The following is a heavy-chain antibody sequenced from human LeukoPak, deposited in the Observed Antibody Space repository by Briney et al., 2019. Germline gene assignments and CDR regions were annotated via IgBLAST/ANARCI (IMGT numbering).Heavy chain of an antibody. J-gene: IGHJ5*02. CDR2: IYYSGST. D-gene: IGHD3-22*01. V-gene: IGHV4-59*05. CDR3: ARQNYYDSSGYYRLNWFDP. Sequence: SETLSLTCTVSGGRINNHYWTWIRQPPGKGLEWIGSIYYSGSTYYNPSLKSRVTISVDTSKNQFSLKLSSVTAADTAVYYCARQNYYDSSGYYRLNWFDPWGQGNLVTVSS. CDR1: GGRINNHY.